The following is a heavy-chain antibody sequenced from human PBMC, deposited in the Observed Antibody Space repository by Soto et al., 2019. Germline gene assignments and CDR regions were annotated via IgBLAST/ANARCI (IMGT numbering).Heavy chain of an antibody. J-gene: IGHJ3*01. CDR3: AHAYGGTSWPNDAFDV. V-gene: IGHV2-5*02. D-gene: IGHD2-2*01. CDR2: IYWDDDQ. Sequence: QITLKESGPPLVKPTQTLTLTCTFSGFSLSTDGVGVGWIRQPPGKALEWLALIYWDDDQRYSPSLKTRLTITKDTSKNQVVLKMTNMDPVDTATYYCAHAYGGTSWPNDAFDVWGQGTVVTVSS. CDR1: GFSLSTDGVG.